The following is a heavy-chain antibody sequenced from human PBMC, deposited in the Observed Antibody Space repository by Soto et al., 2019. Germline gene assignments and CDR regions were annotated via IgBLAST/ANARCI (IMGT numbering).Heavy chain of an antibody. CDR2: IRSKANSYAT. CDR3: TTSPQRLRFLEWLSYRDAFEI. CDR1: GFTFSGSA. D-gene: IGHD3-3*01. V-gene: IGHV3-73*01. J-gene: IGHJ3*02. Sequence: HPGGSLRLSCAASGFTFSGSAMHWVRQASGKGLEWVGRIRSKANSYATAYAASVKGRFTISRDDSKNTAYLQMNSLKTEDTAVYYCTTSPQRLRFLEWLSYRDAFEIWGQGTMVTVSS.